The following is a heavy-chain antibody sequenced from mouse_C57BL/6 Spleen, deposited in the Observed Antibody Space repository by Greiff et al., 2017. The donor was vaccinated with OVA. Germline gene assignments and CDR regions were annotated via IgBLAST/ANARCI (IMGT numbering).Heavy chain of an antibody. CDR1: GYTFTSYW. CDR2: IDPSDSET. Sequence: QVQLQQPGAELVRPGSSVKLSCKASGYTFTSYWMHWVKQRPIQGLEWIGNIDPSDSETHYNQKFKDKATLTVDKSSSTAYMQLSSLTSEDSAVYYCASGSNYPYFDYWGQGTTLTVSS. V-gene: IGHV1-52*01. J-gene: IGHJ2*01. CDR3: ASGSNYPYFDY. D-gene: IGHD2-5*01.